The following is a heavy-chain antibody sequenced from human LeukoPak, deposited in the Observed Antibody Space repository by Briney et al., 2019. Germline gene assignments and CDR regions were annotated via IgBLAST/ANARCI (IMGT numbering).Heavy chain of an antibody. CDR3: ARDIREIAAAGTSDY. J-gene: IGHJ4*02. CDR1: GFTFDDYG. Sequence: PGGSLRVSCAASGFTFDDYGVSWVRQAPGKGLEWVSGINWNGGSTGYADSVKGRFTISRDNAKNSLYLQMNSLRAEDTALYYCARDIREIAAAGTSDYWGQGTLVTVCS. D-gene: IGHD6-13*01. CDR2: INWNGGST. V-gene: IGHV3-20*04.